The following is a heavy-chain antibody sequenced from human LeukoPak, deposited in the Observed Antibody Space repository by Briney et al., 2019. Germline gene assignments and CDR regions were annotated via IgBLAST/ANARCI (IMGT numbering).Heavy chain of an antibody. J-gene: IGHJ4*02. Sequence: SETLSLTCSVSGDSISSYYWSWIRQPAGKGLEWIGRIYTSGSTNYNPSLKSRVTISVDTSKNQFSLKLSSVTAADTAVYYCARDGGYCSSTSCYTSFDYWGQGTLVTVSS. CDR2: IYTSGST. CDR3: ARDGGYCSSTSCYTSFDY. CDR1: GDSISSYY. D-gene: IGHD2-2*02. V-gene: IGHV4-4*07.